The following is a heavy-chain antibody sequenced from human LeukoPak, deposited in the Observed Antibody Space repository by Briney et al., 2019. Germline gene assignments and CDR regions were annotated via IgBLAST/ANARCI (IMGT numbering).Heavy chain of an antibody. J-gene: IGHJ4*02. Sequence: PSETLSLTCAVYGGSFSGYYWSWLRQPPGKGLEWIGEINHSGSTNYNPSLKSRVTISVDTSKNQFSLKLSSVTAADTAVYYCARGNDSSGYYYQIYFDYWGQGTLVTVSS. V-gene: IGHV4-34*01. CDR1: GGSFSGYY. CDR2: INHSGST. D-gene: IGHD3-22*01. CDR3: ARGNDSSGYYYQIYFDY.